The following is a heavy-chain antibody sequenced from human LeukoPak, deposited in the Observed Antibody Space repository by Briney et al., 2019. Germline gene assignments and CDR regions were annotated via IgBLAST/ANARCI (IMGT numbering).Heavy chain of an antibody. D-gene: IGHD3-10*01. CDR1: GYTFTDCY. Sequence: GASVKVSCKPSGYTFTDCYMHWLRQAPGQGLEWMGWINPNSGGTNYAQKFQGRVTMTRDTSISTAYMELSRMRSDDTAVYYCTRGNRSSTDENVDRNWFDSWGQGTLIIVSS. CDR2: INPNSGGT. V-gene: IGHV1-2*02. CDR3: TRGNRSSTDENVDRNWFDS. J-gene: IGHJ5*01.